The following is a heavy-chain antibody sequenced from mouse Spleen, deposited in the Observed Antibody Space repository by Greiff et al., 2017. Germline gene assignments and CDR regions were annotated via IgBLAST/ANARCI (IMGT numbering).Heavy chain of an antibody. D-gene: IGHD2-4*01. CDR2: INPYNGGT. V-gene: IGHV1-19*01. CDR1: GYTFTDYY. J-gene: IGHJ3*01. Sequence: VHVKQSGPVLVKPGTSVKMSCKASGYTFTDYYMNWVKQSHGKSLEWIGVINPYNGGTSYNQKFKGKATLTVDKSSSTAYMELNSLTSEDSAVYYCARSPYDYDLAWFAYWGQGTLVTVSA. CDR3: ARSPYDYDLAWFAY.